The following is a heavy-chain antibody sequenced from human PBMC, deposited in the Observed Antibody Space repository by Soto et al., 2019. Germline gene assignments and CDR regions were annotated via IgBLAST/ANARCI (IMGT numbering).Heavy chain of an antibody. Sequence: PSETLSLTCTVSRGSISSGDYYWSWIRQHPGKGLEWIGYIYYSGSTYYNPSLKSRVTISVDTSKNQFSLKLSSVTAADTAVYYCARLRFGYDSSGYDYWGQGTLVIVSS. V-gene: IGHV4-30-4*01. CDR3: ARLRFGYDSSGYDY. D-gene: IGHD3-22*01. J-gene: IGHJ4*02. CDR2: IYYSGST. CDR1: RGSISSGDYY.